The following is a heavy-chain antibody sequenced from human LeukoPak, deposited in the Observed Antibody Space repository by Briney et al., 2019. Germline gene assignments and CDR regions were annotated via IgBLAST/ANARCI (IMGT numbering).Heavy chain of an antibody. V-gene: IGHV4-39*01. CDR1: GDSISTSSYY. J-gene: IGHJ6*03. CDR2: IYYSGST. D-gene: IGHD3-10*01. Sequence: SETLSLTCTVSGDSISTSSYYWGWIRQPPGKGLEWIGSIYYSGSTYYNPSLKSRVTISVDTSKNQFSLKLSSVTAADTAVYYCARRKGMVRGVIGYYMDVWGKGTTVTISS. CDR3: ARRKGMVRGVIGYYMDV.